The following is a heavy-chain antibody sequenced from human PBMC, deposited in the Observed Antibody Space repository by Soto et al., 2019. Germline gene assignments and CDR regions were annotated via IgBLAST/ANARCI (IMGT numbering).Heavy chain of an antibody. D-gene: IGHD3-10*01. CDR2: TWSDGSNS. J-gene: IGHJ4*02. V-gene: IGHV3-33*08. Sequence: GGSLRLSCAASGFTFRSYGIHWVRQAPGKGLEWVAVTWSDGSNSYYADSVKGRFTISRDNSKKTLYLQMNSLRAEDTAVYYCARDAGVAAHGWGYHFDSWGQGALVTVSS. CDR3: ARDAGVAAHGWGYHFDS. CDR1: GFTFRSYG.